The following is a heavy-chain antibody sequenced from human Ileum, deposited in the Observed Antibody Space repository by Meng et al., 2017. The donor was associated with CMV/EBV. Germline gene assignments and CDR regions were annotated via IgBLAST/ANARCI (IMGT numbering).Heavy chain of an antibody. V-gene: IGHV3-48*03. CDR3: AKKYTGSFDY. D-gene: IGHD1-26*01. CDR1: GFTFSSYE. CDR2: ISSSGSTI. J-gene: IGHJ4*02. Sequence: GGSLRLSCAASGFTFSSYEMNWVRQAPGKGLEWVSYISSSGSTIYYADSVKGRFTISRDNSKNMMYLQMNSLRAEDTAVYYCAKKYTGSFDYWGQGTLVTVSS.